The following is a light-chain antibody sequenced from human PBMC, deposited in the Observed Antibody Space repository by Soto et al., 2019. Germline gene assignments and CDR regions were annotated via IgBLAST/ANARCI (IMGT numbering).Light chain of an antibody. J-gene: IGKJ1*01. CDR1: QGIGNY. CDR2: GIS. CDR3: LQSSRYPWT. V-gene: IGKV1-17*03. Sequence: DIQMTQSPSAMSAPVGDRITISCRASQGIGNYLAWFQRKPGKVPKRLIYGISSLQSGVPSRFSGSGSGTEFTLTINSLQPEDVATYYCLQSSRYPWTFGQGTKVDIK.